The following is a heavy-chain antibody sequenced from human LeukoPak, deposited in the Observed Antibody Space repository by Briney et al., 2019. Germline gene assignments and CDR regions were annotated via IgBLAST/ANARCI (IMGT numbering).Heavy chain of an antibody. CDR2: IYYSGST. Sequence: SETLSLTCTVSGGSISSSSYYWGWIRQPPGKGLEWIGSIYYSGSTYYNPSLKSRVPISVDTSKNHFSLKLSSVTAADTAVYYCARGNFGDNSEDYWGQGTLVTVSS. J-gene: IGHJ4*02. V-gene: IGHV4-39*02. CDR3: ARGNFGDNSEDY. CDR1: GGSISSSSYY. D-gene: IGHD4-23*01.